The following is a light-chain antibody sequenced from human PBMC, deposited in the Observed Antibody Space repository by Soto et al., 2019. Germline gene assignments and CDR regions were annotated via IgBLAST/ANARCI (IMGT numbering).Light chain of an antibody. Sequence: LQGAQSQISLTASGGYRATTIGVSCQSISSYLNWYQQKPGKAPKLLIYAASSLQSGVPSRFSGSGSGTDFTLTISSLQPEDFATYYCQQSYSTPLTFGQGTKVDI. CDR3: QQSYSTPLT. CDR2: AAS. V-gene: IGKV1-39*01. CDR1: QSISSY. J-gene: IGKJ1*01.